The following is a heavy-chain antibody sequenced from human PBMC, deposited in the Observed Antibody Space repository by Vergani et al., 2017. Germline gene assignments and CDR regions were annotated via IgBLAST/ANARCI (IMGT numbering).Heavy chain of an antibody. D-gene: IGHD1-1*01. J-gene: IGHJ5*01. CDR2: IHYDATNE. CDR3: ARWSNEKRLDS. V-gene: IGHV3-30*02. CDR1: GFTFSSYG. Sequence: QVQLVESGGGVVQPGGSRRLSCAASGFTFSSYGMHWVRQVPGKGLEWVAYIHYDATNENYADSVKGRFTVSRDSSKNTLFLHMNSLRAEDTAVYYCARWSNEKRLDSWGQGTLVTVSS.